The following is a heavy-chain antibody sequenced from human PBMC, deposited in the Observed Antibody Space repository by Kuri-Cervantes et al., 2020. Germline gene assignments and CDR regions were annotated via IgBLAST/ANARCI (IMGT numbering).Heavy chain of an antibody. V-gene: IGHV3-13*01. J-gene: IGHJ5*02. CDR3: ASLPYSSGSFS. CDR2: IGTAGDT. D-gene: IGHD6-19*01. Sequence: GESLKISCAASGFTFSSYDMHWVRQATGKGLEWVSAIGTAGDTYYPGSVKGRFTISRENAKNSLYLQMNSLRAGDTAVYYCASLPYSSGSFSWGQGTLVTVSS. CDR1: GFTFSSYD.